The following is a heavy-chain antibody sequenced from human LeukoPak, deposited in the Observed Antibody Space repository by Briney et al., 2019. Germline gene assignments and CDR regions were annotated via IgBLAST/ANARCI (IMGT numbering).Heavy chain of an antibody. V-gene: IGHV4-34*01. CDR2: INHSGST. D-gene: IGHD3-22*01. CDR3: ARRVASGYYCDY. J-gene: IGHJ4*02. CDR1: AGSFSGYY. Sequence: SETLSLTCADYAGSFSGYYWSWIRQPPGKGLEWIGEINHSGSTNYNPSLKSRVTISVDTSKNQFSLKLTSVTAADTAVYYCARRVASGYYCDYWGQGTLVTVSS.